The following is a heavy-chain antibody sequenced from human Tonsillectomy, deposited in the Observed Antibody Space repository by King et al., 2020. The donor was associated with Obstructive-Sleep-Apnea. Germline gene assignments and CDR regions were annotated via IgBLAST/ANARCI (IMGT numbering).Heavy chain of an antibody. CDR2: ISGSGGST. Sequence: QLVQSGGGLVQPGGSLRLSCAASGFTFSSYAMSWVRQAPGKGLEWVSAISGSGGSTYYADSVKGRFTISRDNSKNTLYLQMNSLRAEDTAVYYCAKDLSPTHTYYDIFTGPIGNAFDIWGQGTMVTVSS. D-gene: IGHD3-9*01. V-gene: IGHV3-23*04. CDR1: GFTFSSYA. J-gene: IGHJ3*02. CDR3: AKDLSPTHTYYDIFTGPIGNAFDI.